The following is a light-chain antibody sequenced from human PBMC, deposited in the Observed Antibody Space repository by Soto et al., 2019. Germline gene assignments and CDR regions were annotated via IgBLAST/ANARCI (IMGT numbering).Light chain of an antibody. Sequence: DIQMTQSPSSLSASVIDRVTITCQASHDISDYLNWYQQKPGKAPKLLIYDASTLQSGVPSRFSGSGSGTDFTLTISSLQPEDVATYYCQKYSSAPFAFGQGTRLEI. V-gene: IGKV1-27*01. CDR1: HDISDY. CDR2: DAS. J-gene: IGKJ5*01. CDR3: QKYSSAPFA.